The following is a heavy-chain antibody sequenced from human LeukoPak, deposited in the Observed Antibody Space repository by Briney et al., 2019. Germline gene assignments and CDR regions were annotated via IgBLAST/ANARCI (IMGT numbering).Heavy chain of an antibody. D-gene: IGHD3-9*01. J-gene: IGHJ4*02. CDR3: AVLPYYDILTGYYN. CDR2: ISAYNGNT. Sequence: ASVKVSCKASGYTFTSYGISWVRQAPGQGLEWMGWISAYNGNTNYAQKLQGRVTMTTDTSTSTAYMELRSLRSDDTAVYYCAVLPYYDILTGYYNWGQGTLVTVSS. V-gene: IGHV1-18*01. CDR1: GYTFTSYG.